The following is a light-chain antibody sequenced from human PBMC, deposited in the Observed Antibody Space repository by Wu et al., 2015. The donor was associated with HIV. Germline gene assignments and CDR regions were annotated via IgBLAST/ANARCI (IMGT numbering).Light chain of an antibody. CDR2: ETS. J-gene: IGKJ4*01. CDR3: QQRGYWGT. CDR1: QSVGRK. V-gene: IGKV3-15*01. Sequence: EIVMTQSPATLSVSPGERATLSCRASQSVGRKLAWYQQKPGQAPRLLIYETSTRATDIPARFSGSGSGTDFTLTISSLEPEDFAVYYCQQRGYWGTFGGGTKVETK.